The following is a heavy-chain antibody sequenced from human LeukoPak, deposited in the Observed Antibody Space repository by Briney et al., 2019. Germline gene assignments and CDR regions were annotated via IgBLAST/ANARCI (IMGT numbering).Heavy chain of an antibody. J-gene: IGHJ4*02. CDR2: IKSKTDGGTT. CDR1: GFTFSNAW. V-gene: IGHV3-15*01. CDR3: TAQVKYGDYVDY. Sequence: TGGSLRLSCAASGFTFSNAWMSRVRQAPGKGLEWVGRIKSKTDGGTTDYAAPVKGRFTISRDDSKNTLYLQMNSLKTEDTAVYYCTAQVKYGDYVDYWGQGTLVTVSS. D-gene: IGHD4-17*01.